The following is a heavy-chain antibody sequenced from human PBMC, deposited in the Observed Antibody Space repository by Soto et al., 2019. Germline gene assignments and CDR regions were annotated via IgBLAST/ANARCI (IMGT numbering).Heavy chain of an antibody. J-gene: IGHJ6*02. Sequence: SVKVSCKASGGTFSSYAISWVRQAPGQGLEWMGGIIPIFGTANYAQKFQGRVTITADESTSTAYMELSSLRSEDTAVYYCARDNWNDGYYYYYGMDVWGQGTTVT. CDR1: GGTFSSYA. CDR2: IIPIFGTA. D-gene: IGHD1-20*01. V-gene: IGHV1-69*13. CDR3: ARDNWNDGYYYYYGMDV.